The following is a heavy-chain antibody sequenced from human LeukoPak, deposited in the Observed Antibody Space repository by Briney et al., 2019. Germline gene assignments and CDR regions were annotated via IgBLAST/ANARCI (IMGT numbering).Heavy chain of an antibody. Sequence: GGSLRLSCAASGFTFSDYYMSWIRQAPGKGLEWVSYISSSGSTIYYADSVKGRFTISRDNAKNSLYLQMNSLRAEDTAVYYCARDFVVVPAANDYWGQGTLVTVSS. J-gene: IGHJ4*02. V-gene: IGHV3-11*04. CDR3: ARDFVVVPAANDY. CDR1: GFTFSDYY. CDR2: ISSSGSTI. D-gene: IGHD2-2*01.